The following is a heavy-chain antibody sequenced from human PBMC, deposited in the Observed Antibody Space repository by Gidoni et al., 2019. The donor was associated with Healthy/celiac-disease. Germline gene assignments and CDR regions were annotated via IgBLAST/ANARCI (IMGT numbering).Heavy chain of an antibody. CDR1: GYTFTSYY. V-gene: IGHV1-46*04. J-gene: IGHJ6*02. Sequence: QVQLVQSGAEVKKPGASVKVSCKASGYTFTSYYMHWVRQAPGQGLEWMGIINPSGGSTSYAQKLQGRVTMTRDTSTSTVYMELSSLRSEDTAVYYCAREGVLRFLEWWGNGMDVWGQGTTVTVSS. CDR3: AREGVLRFLEWWGNGMDV. CDR2: INPSGGST. D-gene: IGHD3-3*01.